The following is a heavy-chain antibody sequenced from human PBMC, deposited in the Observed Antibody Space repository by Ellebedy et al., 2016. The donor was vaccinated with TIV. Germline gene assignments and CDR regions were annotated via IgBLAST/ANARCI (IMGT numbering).Heavy chain of an antibody. Sequence: ASVKVSCKASGYRFTNNYIHWVRQPPGQGLEYVGIIKPTGDFIKYAQKFQGKVTMTSDRSTNTVYLEMRRLTSDDTAIYYCAREIPEAYYFDYWGQGTLVSVSS. CDR3: AREIPEAYYFDY. CDR1: GYRFTNNY. J-gene: IGHJ4*02. D-gene: IGHD2-21*01. V-gene: IGHV1-46*01. CDR2: IKPTGDFI.